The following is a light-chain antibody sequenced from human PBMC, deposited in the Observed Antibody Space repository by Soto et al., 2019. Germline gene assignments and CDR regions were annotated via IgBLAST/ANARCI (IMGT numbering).Light chain of an antibody. Sequence: QSALTQPASVSGSPGQSITISCIGSSSDIAGFNYISWFQHHPGKAPKLLIYQVTARPSGVSNRFSGSKFDNTASLTISGLQPDDEADYYCTSYSSTSFYVFGPGTKLTVL. CDR2: QVT. CDR1: SSDIAGFNY. J-gene: IGLJ1*01. CDR3: TSYSSTSFYV. V-gene: IGLV2-14*01.